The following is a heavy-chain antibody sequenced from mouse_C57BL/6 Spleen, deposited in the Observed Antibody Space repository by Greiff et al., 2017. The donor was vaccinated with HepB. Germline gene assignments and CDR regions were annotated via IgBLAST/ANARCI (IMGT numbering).Heavy chain of an antibody. CDR2: IDPEDGET. V-gene: IGHV14-2*01. CDR1: GFNIKDYY. Sequence: VQLQQSGAELVKPGASVKLSCTASGFNIKDYYMHWVKQRTEQGLEWIGRIDPEDGETKSAPKFQGKATITADTSSNTAYLQLSSLTSEDTAVYYCARGITTVVAMDYWGQGTTLTVSS. D-gene: IGHD1-1*01. J-gene: IGHJ2*01. CDR3: ARGITTVVAMDY.